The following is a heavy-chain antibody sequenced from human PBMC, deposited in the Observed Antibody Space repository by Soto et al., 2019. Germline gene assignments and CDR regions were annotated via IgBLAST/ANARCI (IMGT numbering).Heavy chain of an antibody. CDR2: IVVGSGNT. J-gene: IGHJ4*02. V-gene: IGHV1-58*01. D-gene: IGHD3-10*01. Sequence: GASVKVSCKASGFTFTSSAVQWVRQARGQRLEWIGWIVVGSGNTNYAQKFQERVTITRGMSTSTAYMELSSLRSEDTAVYYCAADFDGSGTSFDYWGQGTLVTVSS. CDR3: AADFDGSGTSFDY. CDR1: GFTFTSSA.